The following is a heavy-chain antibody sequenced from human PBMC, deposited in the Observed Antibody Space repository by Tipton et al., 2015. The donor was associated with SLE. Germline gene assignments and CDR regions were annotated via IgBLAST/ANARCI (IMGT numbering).Heavy chain of an antibody. CDR3: ARWSPIYDY. CDR2: ISSSGSTI. V-gene: IGHV3-48*03. Sequence: SLRLSCAASGFTFSIYQMNWVRQAPGKGLEWISDISSSGSTINYADSVKGRFTISRDNAKNSLYLQMNSLRAEDTAVYYCARWSPIYDYWGQGTLVTVSS. CDR1: GFTFSIYQ. J-gene: IGHJ4*02.